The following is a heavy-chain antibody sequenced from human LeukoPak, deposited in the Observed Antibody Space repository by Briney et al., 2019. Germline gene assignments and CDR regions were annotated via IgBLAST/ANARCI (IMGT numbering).Heavy chain of an antibody. CDR1: GYTFSKYD. Sequence: ASVKVSCKASGYTFSKYDINWVRQAPGQGLEWMGWMNPNSGNTGYAQKFQGRVTITRNTSISTAYMDLSSLRSEDTAVYYCARGYSSSWYGYYMDVRGKGTTVTVSS. CDR3: ARGYSSSWYGYYMDV. V-gene: IGHV1-8*03. J-gene: IGHJ6*03. D-gene: IGHD6-13*01. CDR2: MNPNSGNT.